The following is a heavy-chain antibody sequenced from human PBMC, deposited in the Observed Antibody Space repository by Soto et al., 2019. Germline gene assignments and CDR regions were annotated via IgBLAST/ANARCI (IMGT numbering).Heavy chain of an antibody. Sequence: QVQLVQSGAEVKKPGSSVKVSCKTSGGTFSTSAISWVRQAPGQGLAWVGGIMPVFPTPDYAQNFQDRVNINANDSRTTACLEQTSLRADDTAVYYGARDKDRLQLGGNYYYSLDVWGKGTAITVSS. CDR1: GGTFSTSA. J-gene: IGHJ6*04. D-gene: IGHD1-1*01. CDR2: IMPVFPTP. CDR3: ARDKDRLQLGGNYYYSLDV. V-gene: IGHV1-69*12.